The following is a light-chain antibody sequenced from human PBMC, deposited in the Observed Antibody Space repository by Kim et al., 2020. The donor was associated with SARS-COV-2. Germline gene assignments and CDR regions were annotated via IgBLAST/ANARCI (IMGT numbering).Light chain of an antibody. Sequence: SPGERATLSCRASQSVSSNYLAWYQQKPGQAPRLLIYGVSTRATGIPARFSGSGSGTEFTLTISSLQSEDFAVYYCQQYTDWPLTFGGGTKVEIK. CDR2: GVS. CDR3: QQYTDWPLT. J-gene: IGKJ4*01. CDR1: QSVSSN. V-gene: IGKV3-15*01.